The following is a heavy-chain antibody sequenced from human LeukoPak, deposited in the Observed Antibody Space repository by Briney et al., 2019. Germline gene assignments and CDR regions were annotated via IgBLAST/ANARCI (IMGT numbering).Heavy chain of an antibody. CDR1: GFTFSSYA. J-gene: IGHJ3*02. D-gene: IGHD3-9*01. Sequence: PGGSLRLSCAASGFTFSSYAMHWVRQAPGKGLEWVAVISYDGSNKYYADSVKGRFTISRDNSKNTLYLQMNSLRAEDTAVYYCARALHFDWFSAFDIWGQGTMVTVSS. CDR3: ARALHFDWFSAFDI. CDR2: ISYDGSNK. V-gene: IGHV3-30-3*01.